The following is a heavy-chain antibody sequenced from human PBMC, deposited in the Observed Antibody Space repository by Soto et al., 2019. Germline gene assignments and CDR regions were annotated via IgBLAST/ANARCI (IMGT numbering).Heavy chain of an antibody. J-gene: IGHJ3*02. CDR1: GFTFSSYA. V-gene: IGHV3-23*01. D-gene: IGHD2-21*02. CDR3: AKGPAVTYAFDI. CDR2: ISGSGGST. Sequence: GGSLRLSCAASGFTFSSYAMSWVRQAPGKGLEWVSAISGSGGSTYYADSVKGRFTISRDNSKNTLYLQMNSLGAEDTAVYYCAKGPAVTYAFDIWGQGTMVTVSS.